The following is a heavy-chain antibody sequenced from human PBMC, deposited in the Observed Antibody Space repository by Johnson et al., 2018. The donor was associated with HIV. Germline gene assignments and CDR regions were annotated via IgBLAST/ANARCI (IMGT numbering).Heavy chain of an antibody. CDR2: IYSGGST. D-gene: IGHD3-3*01. V-gene: IGHV3-66*01. J-gene: IGHJ3*02. CDR3: STVGYDFWSGFLGHDAFDM. CDR1: GFTVSSNY. Sequence: EQLVESGGGLVQPGGSLRLSCAASGFTVSSNYMSWVRQAPGKGLEWVSVIYSGGSTYYADSVKGRFTISRDNSKNTLYLQMKSLKTEDTAVYYCSTVGYDFWSGFLGHDAFDMWGQGTMVTVSS.